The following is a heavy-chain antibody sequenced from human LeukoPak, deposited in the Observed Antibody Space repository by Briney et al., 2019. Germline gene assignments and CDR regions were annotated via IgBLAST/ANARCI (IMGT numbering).Heavy chain of an antibody. Sequence: GGSLRLSCAASGFTFSSYAMHWVRQAPGKGLEWVAVISYDGTNKYYADSVKGRFTISRGNSKNTLYLQMNSLRAEDTAVYYCARDSLGDPTYYFDYWGQGTLVTVSS. J-gene: IGHJ4*02. D-gene: IGHD3-10*01. V-gene: IGHV3-30*04. CDR2: ISYDGTNK. CDR1: GFTFSSYA. CDR3: ARDSLGDPTYYFDY.